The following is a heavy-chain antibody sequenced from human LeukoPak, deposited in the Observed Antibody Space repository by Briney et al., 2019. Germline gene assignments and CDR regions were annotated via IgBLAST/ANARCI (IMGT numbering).Heavy chain of an antibody. D-gene: IGHD4-17*01. J-gene: IGHJ5*02. V-gene: IGHV1-2*02. CDR2: INPNSGGT. Sequence: ASVKVSCKASGYTFTGYYMHWVRQAPGQGLEWMGWINPNSGGTNYAQRFQGRVTMTRDTSISTLYMELRSLRSDDTAVYYCARDNDYGDHGEFDPWGQGTLVTVSS. CDR1: GYTFTGYY. CDR3: ARDNDYGDHGEFDP.